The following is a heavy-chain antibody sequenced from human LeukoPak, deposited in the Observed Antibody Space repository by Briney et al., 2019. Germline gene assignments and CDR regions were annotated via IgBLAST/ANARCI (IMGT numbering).Heavy chain of an antibody. D-gene: IGHD2-15*01. V-gene: IGHV1-46*01. J-gene: IGHJ4*02. CDR1: GYTFSRYY. CDR3: ARDIYCSGGSCYPGGYFDY. CDR2: INPSGGST. Sequence: ASVKVSCKASGYTFSRYYMHWVRQASGKGLEWMGIINPSGGSTNYAQKFQGRVTMTRDTITSTIYMELSSLRSEDTAVYYCARDIYCSGGSCYPGGYFDYWGQGTQVTVSS.